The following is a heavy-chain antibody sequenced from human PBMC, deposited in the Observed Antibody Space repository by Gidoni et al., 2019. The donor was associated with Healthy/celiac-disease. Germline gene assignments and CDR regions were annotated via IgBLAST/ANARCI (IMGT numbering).Heavy chain of an antibody. CDR3: AREYQLLLDY. J-gene: IGHJ4*02. V-gene: IGHV4-38-2*02. Sequence: QVQLQESGPGLVKPSETLSLTCTVSGYSISSGYYWGWIRQPPGKGLEWIGSIYHSGSTYYNPSLKSRVTISVDTSKNQFSLKLSSVTAADTAVYYCAREYQLLLDYWGQGTLVTVSS. D-gene: IGHD2-2*01. CDR1: GYSISSGYY. CDR2: IYHSGST.